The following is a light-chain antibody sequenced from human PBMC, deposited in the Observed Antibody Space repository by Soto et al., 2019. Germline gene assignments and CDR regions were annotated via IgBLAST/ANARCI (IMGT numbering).Light chain of an antibody. CDR1: SSDVGTYKY. Sequence: QSVLTQPASVSGSPGQSITISCTGTSSDVGTYKYVSWYQQLPGKAPKLIIYEVSNRPSGVSNRFSGSKSGNTASLTISELQAEDEADYYCSSYTSRSTPVFGGGTKLTVL. J-gene: IGLJ2*01. CDR3: SSYTSRSTPV. V-gene: IGLV2-14*01. CDR2: EVS.